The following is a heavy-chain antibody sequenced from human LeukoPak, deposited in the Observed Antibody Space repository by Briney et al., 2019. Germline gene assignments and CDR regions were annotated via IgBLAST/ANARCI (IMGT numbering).Heavy chain of an antibody. CDR1: GYSISSGYY. V-gene: IGHV4-38-2*02. D-gene: IGHD6-19*01. CDR3: ARVRALRSSGWTDYYYYYYMDV. J-gene: IGHJ6*03. Sequence: PSETLSLTCTVSGYSISSGYYWGWTRQPPGKGLEWIGSIYHSGSTYYNPSLKSRVTISVDTSKNQFSLKLSSVTAADTAVYYCARVRALRSSGWTDYYYYYYMDVWGKGTTVTVSS. CDR2: IYHSGST.